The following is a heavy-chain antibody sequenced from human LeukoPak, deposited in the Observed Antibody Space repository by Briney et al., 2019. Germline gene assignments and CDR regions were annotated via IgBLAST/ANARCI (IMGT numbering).Heavy chain of an antibody. CDR1: GYTFTSYG. V-gene: IGHV1-18*01. Sequence: VASVKVSCKASGYTFTSYGISWVRQAPGQGLEWMGWISAYNGNTNYAQKLQGRVTMTTDTSTSTASMELRSLRSDDTAVYYWAREHPYFYGSGSYSRDAFDIWGQGKMVTVSS. CDR3: AREHPYFYGSGSYSRDAFDI. J-gene: IGHJ3*02. D-gene: IGHD3-10*01. CDR2: ISAYNGNT.